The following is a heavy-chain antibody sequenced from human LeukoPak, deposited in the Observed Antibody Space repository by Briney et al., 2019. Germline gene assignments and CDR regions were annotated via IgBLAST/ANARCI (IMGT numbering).Heavy chain of an antibody. CDR3: ARDGGYCSSTSCYPARYYYYYYGMDV. CDR1: GYTFTSYG. V-gene: IGHV1-18*04. Sequence: VASVEVSCKASGYTFTSYGISWVRQAPGQGLEWMGWISAYNGNTKYAQKLQGRVTMTTDTSTSTAYMELRSLRSDDTAVYYCARDGGYCSSTSCYPARYYYYYYGMDVWGKGTTVTVSS. D-gene: IGHD2-2*01. J-gene: IGHJ6*04. CDR2: ISAYNGNT.